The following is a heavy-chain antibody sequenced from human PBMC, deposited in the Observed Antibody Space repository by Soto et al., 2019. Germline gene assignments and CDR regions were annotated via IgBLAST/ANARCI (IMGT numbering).Heavy chain of an antibody. D-gene: IGHD6-6*01. V-gene: IGHV1-58*01. CDR2: IVIGSGNT. CDR3: AASYTSSSVSDF. CDR1: GFNFTPFA. J-gene: IGHJ4*02. Sequence: QMQLVQSGPEVKKPGTSVKVSCKASGFNFTPFAVQWVRQARGQRLEWMGWIVIGSGNTNFAQKFQERVSITRAMSTTTAYMEMSSLTSEDTAVYYCAASYTSSSVSDFWGQGTLVTVSS.